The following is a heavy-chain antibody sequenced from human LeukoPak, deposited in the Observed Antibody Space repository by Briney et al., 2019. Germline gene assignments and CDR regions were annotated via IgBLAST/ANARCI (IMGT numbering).Heavy chain of an antibody. J-gene: IGHJ4*02. CDR3: ASHYSSGSYRYTGSFDS. V-gene: IGHV4-38-2*01. CDR1: SFSISSNYY. CDR2: IYHNGNS. D-gene: IGHD3-16*02. Sequence: SETLSLTCAVSSFSISSNYYWGWIRQPPGKGLDWIGTIYHNGNSYYNPSLKSRATISVDTSKNQSSLKLNSVTAADAAMYYCASHYSSGSYRYTGSFDSWGQGMLVNVSS.